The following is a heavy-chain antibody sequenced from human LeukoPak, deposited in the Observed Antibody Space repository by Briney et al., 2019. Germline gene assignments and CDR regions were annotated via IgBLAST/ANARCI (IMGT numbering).Heavy chain of an antibody. CDR2: IFYSGST. J-gene: IGHJ4*02. D-gene: IGHD3-16*01. CDR1: GGSVSSGSYY. V-gene: IGHV4-61*01. Sequence: PSETLSLTCTVSGGSVSSGSYYWSWIRQPPGKGLEWVGYIFYSGSTNYNPSLKSRVTMSIDTSKNQFSLKLNSVTAADTAVYYCARDRYALTFDYWGQGILVTVSP. CDR3: ARDRYALTFDY.